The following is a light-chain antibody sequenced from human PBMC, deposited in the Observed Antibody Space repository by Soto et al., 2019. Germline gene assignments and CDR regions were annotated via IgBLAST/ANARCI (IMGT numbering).Light chain of an antibody. Sequence: EIVLTQYPATLSLSPGERATLSCRASQSVGNYLAWYQHKPGQAPRLLIYDASNRDTGIPAWFSGRGSGTEFTLTISSLEPEDLAVYYCQQRSNWPGTFGQGTKVEI. CDR2: DAS. CDR1: QSVGNY. CDR3: QQRSNWPGT. V-gene: IGKV3-11*01. J-gene: IGKJ1*01.